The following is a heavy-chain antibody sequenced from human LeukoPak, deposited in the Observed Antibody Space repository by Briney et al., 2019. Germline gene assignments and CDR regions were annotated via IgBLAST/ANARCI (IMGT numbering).Heavy chain of an antibody. D-gene: IGHD6-19*01. CDR3: ARVTAVAGPGYFDY. J-gene: IGHJ4*02. V-gene: IGHV6-1*01. Sequence: TSQTLSLTCAISGDSVSSNSVAWNWIRQSPSRGLEWLGRTYYRSKWYNDYALSVKSRISINPDTSNNQFSLQLNSVTPEDTAVYYCARVTAVAGPGYFDYWGQGTLVTVSS. CDR2: TYYRSKWYN. CDR1: GDSVSSNSVA.